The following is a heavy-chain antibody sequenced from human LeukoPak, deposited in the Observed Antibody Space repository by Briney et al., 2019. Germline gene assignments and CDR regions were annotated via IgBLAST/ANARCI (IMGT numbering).Heavy chain of an antibody. D-gene: IGHD5-18*01. Sequence: GGSLRLSCAASGCTLSSYGMHWVRQAPGKGLEWVALISYDGSNKYYADSVKGRFAISRDNSKNTLYLQMNSLRAEDTAVYYCAKSLELGAMAYYFDYWGQGTLVTVSS. CDR1: GCTLSSYG. CDR3: AKSLELGAMAYYFDY. CDR2: ISYDGSNK. V-gene: IGHV3-30*18. J-gene: IGHJ4*02.